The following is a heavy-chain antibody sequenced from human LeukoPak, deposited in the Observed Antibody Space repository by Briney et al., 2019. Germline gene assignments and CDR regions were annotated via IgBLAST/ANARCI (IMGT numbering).Heavy chain of an antibody. Sequence: KPSENLSLTFAVYGGSFSGYYWSWIRQPPGKGLEWIGEINHSGSTNYNPSLKSRVTISVDTSKNQFSLKLSSVTAADTAVYYCARVVVVAAGHDYWGQGTLVTVSS. CDR2: INHSGST. V-gene: IGHV4-34*01. D-gene: IGHD2-15*01. CDR1: GGSFSGYY. CDR3: ARVVVVAAGHDY. J-gene: IGHJ4*02.